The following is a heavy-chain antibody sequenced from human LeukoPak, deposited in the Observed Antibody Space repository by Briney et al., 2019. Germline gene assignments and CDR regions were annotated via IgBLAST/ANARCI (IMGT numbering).Heavy chain of an antibody. CDR2: IKEDGSEK. J-gene: IGHJ4*02. Sequence: PGGSLRLSCAASGFSFGSYWMNWVRQAPGKGLEWVANIKEDGSEKYYVDSVKGRFTTSRDSAKNALYLQMNSLRAEDTAVYYCARLGLGGYSYSLDYWGQGTLVTVSS. D-gene: IGHD2-21*01. CDR1: GFSFGSYW. V-gene: IGHV3-7*01. CDR3: ARLGLGGYSYSLDY.